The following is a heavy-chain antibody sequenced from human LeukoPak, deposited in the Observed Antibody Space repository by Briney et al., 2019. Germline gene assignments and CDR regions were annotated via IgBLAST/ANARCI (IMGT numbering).Heavy chain of an antibody. CDR2: IDTDGKTT. CDR3: VRDKDGYNF. V-gene: IGHV3-74*01. CDR1: RFTFNTSV. D-gene: IGHD5-24*01. J-gene: IGHJ4*02. Sequence: GGTLRLSCAASRFTFNTSVMHSVRPAPETGPVWVARIDTDGKTTTYADSVKGRFTISRDNAKNMLYVQMNSLRAEDTAVYYCVRDKDGYNFWGQGTLVSVSS.